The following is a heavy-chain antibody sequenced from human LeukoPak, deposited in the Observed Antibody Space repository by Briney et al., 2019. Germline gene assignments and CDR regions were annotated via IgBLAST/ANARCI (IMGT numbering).Heavy chain of an antibody. J-gene: IGHJ4*02. CDR1: GSSISTYY. CDR2: MYTSVTT. Sequence: SETLSLTCTVSGSSISTYYWTWVRQPPGKGLEWIGSMYTSVTTKYNPSLKSRGTISVDTSKNRSSLNLISVTAADTAVYYCARHLAPYRPFHDWGQGSLVTVSS. D-gene: IGHD1-14*01. CDR3: ARHLAPYRPFHD. V-gene: IGHV4-4*09.